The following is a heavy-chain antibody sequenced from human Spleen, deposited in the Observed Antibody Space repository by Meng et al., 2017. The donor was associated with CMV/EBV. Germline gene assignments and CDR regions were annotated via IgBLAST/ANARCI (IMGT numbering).Heavy chain of an antibody. CDR3: ARRVWTVVPAAKPNWFDP. V-gene: IGHV3-48*04. J-gene: IGHJ5*02. CDR2: ISSSSTI. Sequence: GESLKISCAASGFTFSSYSMNWVRQAPGKGLEWVSYISSSSTIYYADSVKGRFTISRDNAKNSLYLQMNSLRAEDTAVYYCARRVWTVVPAAKPNWFDPWGQGTLVTVSS. D-gene: IGHD2-2*01. CDR1: GFTFSSYS.